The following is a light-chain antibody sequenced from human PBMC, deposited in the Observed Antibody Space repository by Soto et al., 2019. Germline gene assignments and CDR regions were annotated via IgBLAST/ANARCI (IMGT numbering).Light chain of an antibody. V-gene: IGKV1-5*01. CDR2: DAS. Sequence: DIQMTQSPSTLSVSIGDRVTITCRASQSIGTWLAWYQQKAGRAPNLLIYDASSLESGVPSRFSGSGSGTEFTLTISSLQPDDFATYYCQQYSSYFRTFGQGTKVDI. J-gene: IGKJ1*01. CDR3: QQYSSYFRT. CDR1: QSIGTW.